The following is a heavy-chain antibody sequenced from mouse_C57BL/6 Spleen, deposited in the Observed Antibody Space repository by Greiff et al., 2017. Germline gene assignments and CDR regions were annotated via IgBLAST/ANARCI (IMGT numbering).Heavy chain of an antibody. CDR3: TRGNSCFDY. CDR2: ISSGGDYT. J-gene: IGHJ2*01. Sequence: EVKLMESGAGLVKPGGSLKLSCAASGFTFSSYAMSWVRQTPEKRLEWVAYISSGGDYTYYADTVKGRFTISRDNARNTLYLQMSSLKSEDTAMYYCTRGNSCFDYWGQGTTLTVSS. CDR1: GFTFSSYA. V-gene: IGHV5-9-1*02.